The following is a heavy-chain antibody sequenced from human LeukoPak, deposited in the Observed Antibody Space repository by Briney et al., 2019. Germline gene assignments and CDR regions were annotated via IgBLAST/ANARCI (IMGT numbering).Heavy chain of an antibody. CDR1: GGSISTYY. CDR2: IYYSGST. D-gene: IGHD6-13*01. Sequence: SETLSLTCTVSGGSISTYYWNWIRQPPGKGLEWIGYIYYSGSTNYNPSLKSRVTISVATSKNQFSLKLNSVTAADTAVYYCARSGGYSSSWSLWGQETLVTVSS. V-gene: IGHV4-59*01. J-gene: IGHJ4*02. CDR3: ARSGGYSSSWSL.